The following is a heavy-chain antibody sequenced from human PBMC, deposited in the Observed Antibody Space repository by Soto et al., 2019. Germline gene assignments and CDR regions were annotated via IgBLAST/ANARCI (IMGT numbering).Heavy chain of an antibody. D-gene: IGHD2-2*01. Sequence: QVQLVPSGAGVKKPGSSVKVSCKASGGPFSRYAISWLRQSPGQGLEWMGGIIPISDTTNYAEKFQGRVTITADESKGTAYMELSRLRAEESAAYYYAMSQGSSTSLEIYYYFYYGMDVCGQGTTVTGSS. CDR3: AMSQGSSTSLEIYYYFYYGMDV. J-gene: IGHJ6*02. CDR1: GGPFSRYA. CDR2: IIPISDTT. V-gene: IGHV1-69*01.